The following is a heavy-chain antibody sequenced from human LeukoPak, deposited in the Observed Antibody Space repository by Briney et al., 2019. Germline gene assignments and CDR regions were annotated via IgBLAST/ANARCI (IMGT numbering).Heavy chain of an antibody. Sequence: SETLSLTCTVSGGSISSSSYYWGWIRQPPGKGLEWIGSIYYSGSTYYNPSLKSRVTISVDTSKNQFSLKLSSVTAADTAVYYCARQTGVWFGELFINWFDPWGQGTLVTASS. CDR2: IYYSGST. V-gene: IGHV4-39*01. CDR3: ARQTGVWFGELFINWFDP. J-gene: IGHJ5*02. CDR1: GGSISSSSYY. D-gene: IGHD3-10*01.